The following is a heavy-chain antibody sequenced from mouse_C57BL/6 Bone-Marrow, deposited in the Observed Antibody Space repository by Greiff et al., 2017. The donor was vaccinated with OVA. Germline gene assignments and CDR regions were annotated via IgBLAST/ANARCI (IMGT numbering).Heavy chain of an antibody. CDR3: TRATTVYYYAMDY. CDR1: GFTFSSYA. CDR2: ISSGGDYI. V-gene: IGHV5-9-1*02. J-gene: IGHJ4*01. D-gene: IGHD1-1*01. Sequence: EVKLVESGEGLVKPGGSLKLSCAASGFTFSSYAMSWVRQTPEKRLEWVAYISSGGDYIYYADTVKGRVTISRDNARNTLYLQMSSLKSEDTAMYYCTRATTVYYYAMDYWGQGTSVTVSS.